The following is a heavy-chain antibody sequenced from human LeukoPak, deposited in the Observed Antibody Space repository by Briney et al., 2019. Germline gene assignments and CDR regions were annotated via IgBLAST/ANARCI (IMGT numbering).Heavy chain of an antibody. CDR1: GYTFTSYA. D-gene: IGHD4-17*01. Sequence: GASVKVSCKASGYTFTSYAMHWVRQAPGQRLEWMGWINAGNGNTKYSQKFQGRVTITRDTSASTAYTELSSLRSEDTAVYYCARGYGDYPFDYWGQGTLVTVSS. CDR3: ARGYGDYPFDY. V-gene: IGHV1-3*01. CDR2: INAGNGNT. J-gene: IGHJ4*02.